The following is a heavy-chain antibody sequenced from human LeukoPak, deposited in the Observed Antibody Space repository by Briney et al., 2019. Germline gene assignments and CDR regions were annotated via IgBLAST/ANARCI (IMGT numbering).Heavy chain of an antibody. D-gene: IGHD3-10*01. CDR1: AFTFSSYG. CDR3: AKDSAAPISITMVRGRWYFDY. J-gene: IGHJ4*02. Sequence: PGGSLRLSCAASAFTFSSYGMHWVRQAPGKGLEWVAFIRYDGSNRYYADSVKGRFTISRDNSKNTLYLQIHSLRAEDTAVYYCAKDSAAPISITMVRGRWYFDYWGQGTLVTVSS. CDR2: IRYDGSNR. V-gene: IGHV3-30*02.